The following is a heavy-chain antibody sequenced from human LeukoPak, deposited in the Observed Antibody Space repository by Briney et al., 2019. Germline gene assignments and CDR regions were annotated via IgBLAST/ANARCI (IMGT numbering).Heavy chain of an antibody. D-gene: IGHD5-24*01. Sequence: PGGSLRLSCAASGFTFSSYAMHWVRQAPGKGLEWVAVISYDGSNKYYADSVKGRFTISRDNSKNTLYLQMNSLRAEDTAVYYCARDRELFSQQNYNFDYWGQGTLVTVSS. CDR1: GFTFSSYA. CDR2: ISYDGSNK. CDR3: ARDRELFSQQNYNFDY. V-gene: IGHV3-30-3*01. J-gene: IGHJ4*02.